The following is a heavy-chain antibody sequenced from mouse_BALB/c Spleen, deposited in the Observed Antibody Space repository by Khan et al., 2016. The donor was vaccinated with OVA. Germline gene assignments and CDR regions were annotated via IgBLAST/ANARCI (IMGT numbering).Heavy chain of an antibody. V-gene: IGHV2-5*01. CDR3: AKGDYRYRKIAS. CDR1: GFSLNSYG. CDR2: IWRGGNT. Sequence: QVQLKESGPGLVQPSQSLSITCTVSGFSLNSYGVHWVRQSPGKGLEWLGVIWRGGNTDYNAAFMSRLSITKDNSKSQVFFKMNSLQADDTAIYYCAKGDYRYRKIASWGQGTLVTVSA. D-gene: IGHD2-14*01. J-gene: IGHJ3*01.